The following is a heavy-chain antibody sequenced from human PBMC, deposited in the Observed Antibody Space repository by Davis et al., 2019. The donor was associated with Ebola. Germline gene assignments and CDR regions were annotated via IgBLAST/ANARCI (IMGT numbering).Heavy chain of an antibody. Sequence: ASVKVSCKASGYIFTDYLVHWVRRAPGQGLEWMGWVNPNSGVTTYAQKFQGRVTMTRDRSINTAYMGLSSLTSDDTATYFCASGDTHEFWGRGTLITVSS. CDR2: VNPNSGVT. D-gene: IGHD2-15*01. CDR3: ASGDTHEF. CDR1: GYIFTDYL. V-gene: IGHV1-2*02. J-gene: IGHJ4*02.